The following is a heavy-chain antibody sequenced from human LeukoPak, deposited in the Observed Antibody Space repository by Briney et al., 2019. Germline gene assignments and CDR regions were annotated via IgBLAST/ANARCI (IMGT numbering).Heavy chain of an antibody. CDR2: IYTSGST. V-gene: IGHV4-61*02. D-gene: IGHD2-2*01. CDR1: GGSISSGSYY. Sequence: PSETLSLTCTVSGGSISSGSYYWSWIRQPAGKGLEWIGRIYTSGSTNYNPSLKSRVTISVDTSKNQFSLKLSSVTAADTALYYCARDSLLPSAMGYYYMDVWGKGTTVTVSS. J-gene: IGHJ6*03. CDR3: ARDSLLPSAMGYYYMDV.